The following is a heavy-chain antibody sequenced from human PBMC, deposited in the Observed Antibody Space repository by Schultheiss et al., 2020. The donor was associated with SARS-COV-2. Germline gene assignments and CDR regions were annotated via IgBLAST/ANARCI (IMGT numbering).Heavy chain of an antibody. V-gene: IGHV3-23*01. CDR1: GFTFSSYA. CDR2: ISGSGGST. CDR3: AKERDSSGYYH. D-gene: IGHD3-22*01. Sequence: GESLKISCAASGFTFSSYAMSWVRQAPGKGLEWVSAISGSGGSTYYADSVKGRFTISRDNSKNTLYLQMNSLRAEDTAVYYCAKERDSSGYYHWGQGTLVTVSS. J-gene: IGHJ4*02.